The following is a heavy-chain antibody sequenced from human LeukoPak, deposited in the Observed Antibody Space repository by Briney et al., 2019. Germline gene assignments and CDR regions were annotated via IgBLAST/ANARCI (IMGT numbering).Heavy chain of an antibody. D-gene: IGHD5-24*01. CDR3: AAEXAXXXXSVNXYGGGHWFFDL. CDR1: GIRFNIHW. J-gene: IGHJ2*01. V-gene: IGHV3-7*01. Sequence: GGSLRLSCAVSGIRFNIHWMSWVRQAPGKGLEWVANIKEDGSEKYYVQSVKGRFTISRDNAKKSLYLEMDSLRVEDTAGYYXAAEXAXXXXSVNXYGGGHWFFDLWGRGTPVTVSP. CDR2: IKEDGSEK.